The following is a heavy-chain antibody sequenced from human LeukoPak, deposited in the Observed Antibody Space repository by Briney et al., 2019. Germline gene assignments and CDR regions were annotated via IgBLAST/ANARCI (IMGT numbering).Heavy chain of an antibody. CDR2: IYTSGST. V-gene: IGHV4-4*07. J-gene: IGHJ6*03. CDR1: GGSISSYY. CDR3: ARDTPQYYDFWSGYYKDLRGDYYYYYYMDV. Sequence: KPSEALSLTCTVSGGSISSYYWSWIRQPAGKGLEWIGRIYTSGSTNYNPSLKSRVTMSVDTSKNQFSLKLSSVTAADTAVYYCARDTPQYYDFWSGYYKDLRGDYYYYYYMDVWGKGTTVTVSS. D-gene: IGHD3-3*01.